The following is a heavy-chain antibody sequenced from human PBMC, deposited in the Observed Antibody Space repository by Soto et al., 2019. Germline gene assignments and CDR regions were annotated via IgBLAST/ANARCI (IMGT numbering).Heavy chain of an antibody. D-gene: IGHD2-2*01. V-gene: IGHV1-18*01. CDR2: ISAYNGNT. CDR3: ARVYCGSTSCLLYYYYGMDV. Sequence: ASVKVSCKASGYTFTSYGISWVRQAPGQGLEWMGWISAYNGNTNYAQKLQGRVTMTTDTSTSTAYMELRSLRSDDTAVYYCARVYCGSTSCLLYYYYGMDVWGQGTTVTVSS. CDR1: GYTFTSYG. J-gene: IGHJ6*02.